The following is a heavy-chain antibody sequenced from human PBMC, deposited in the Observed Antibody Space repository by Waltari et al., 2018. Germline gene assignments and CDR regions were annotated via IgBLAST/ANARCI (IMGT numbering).Heavy chain of an antibody. CDR3: ARDAIRAALDH. CDR1: GDALRSTNW. CDR2: IYHNGST. V-gene: IGHV4-4*02. J-gene: IGHJ4*02. Sequence: QVQLQESGPGLVKPSGPLSLTCAVSGDALRSTNWWRRVRQPPGRGLEWIGEIYHNGSTSYNPSLGRRVTVSVDKSKNQFSLKVTSVTAADTAVYYCARDAIRAALDHWGPGILVTVSS. D-gene: IGHD6-25*01.